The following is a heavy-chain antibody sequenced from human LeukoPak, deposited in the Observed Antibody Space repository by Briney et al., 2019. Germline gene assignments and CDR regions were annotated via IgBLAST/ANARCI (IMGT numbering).Heavy chain of an antibody. J-gene: IGHJ6*02. D-gene: IGHD3-10*01. CDR1: GYTFTSYG. Sequence: ASVKVSCKASGYTFTSYGISWVRQAPGQGLEWMGWISAYNGNTNYAQKFQGRVTMTRDTSTSTVYMELSSLRSEDTAVYYCARDVTMVRGVINYGMDVWGQGTTVTASS. V-gene: IGHV1-18*01. CDR2: ISAYNGNT. CDR3: ARDVTMVRGVINYGMDV.